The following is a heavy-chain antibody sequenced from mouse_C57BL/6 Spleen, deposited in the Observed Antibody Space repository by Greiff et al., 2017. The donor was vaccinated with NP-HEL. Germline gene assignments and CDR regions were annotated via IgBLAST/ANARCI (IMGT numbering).Heavy chain of an antibody. V-gene: IGHV14-1*01. Sequence: VQLQQSGAELVRPGASVKLSCTASGFNIKDYYMHWVKQRPEQGLEWIGRIDPEDGDTEYAPKFQGKATMTADTASNTSYLQLSSLTSEDTAFYYCTRGDYDWALDYWGQGTTLTVSS. D-gene: IGHD2-4*01. CDR2: IDPEDGDT. J-gene: IGHJ2*01. CDR3: TRGDYDWALDY. CDR1: GFNIKDYY.